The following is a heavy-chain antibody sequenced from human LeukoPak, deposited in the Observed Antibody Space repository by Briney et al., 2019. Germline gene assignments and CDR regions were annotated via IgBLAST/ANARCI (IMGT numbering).Heavy chain of an antibody. CDR2: ISGSSSYI. CDR3: ARGYYDSSDLRGVKLKY. Sequence: GGSLRLSCAASGFTFSTYNMNWVRQAPGKGLEWVSSISGSSSYIYCADSVKGRFTISRDNAKNSLYLQMNSLRAEDTAVYYCARGYYDSSDLRGVKLKYWGQGTLVTVSS. J-gene: IGHJ4*02. V-gene: IGHV3-21*01. CDR1: GFTFSTYN. D-gene: IGHD3-22*01.